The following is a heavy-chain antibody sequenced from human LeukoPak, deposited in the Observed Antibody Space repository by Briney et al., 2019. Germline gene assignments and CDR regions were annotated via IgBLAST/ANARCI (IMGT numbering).Heavy chain of an antibody. CDR1: GFTFSGSA. J-gene: IGHJ4*02. V-gene: IGHV3-73*01. CDR2: IRSKANSYAI. CDR3: TRDYGVLFDY. Sequence: GGSLRLSCAASGFTFSGSAIHWVRQASGKGLEWVGRIRSKANSYAISSAASVKGRFTISRDDSKNTAYLQMNSLKTEDTAVYYCTRDYGVLFDYWGQGTLVTVSS. D-gene: IGHD4-17*01.